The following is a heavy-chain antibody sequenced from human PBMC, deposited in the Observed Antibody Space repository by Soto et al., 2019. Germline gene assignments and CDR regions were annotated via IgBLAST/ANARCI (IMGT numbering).Heavy chain of an antibody. V-gene: IGHV4-4*02. D-gene: IGHD5-12*01. CDR1: GGSISSHYW. CDR3: ATRVDGSPWLVY. CDR2: IYPSGTT. J-gene: IGHJ4*02. Sequence: QLQLQESGPGLVKPSGTPSLTCAVSGGSISSHYWWTWVRQPPGTGLEWIGEIYPSGTTNYNPSLKSRVTISVDRSKNQFSLRLQSLTAADTAAYFCATRVDGSPWLVYWGQGALVTVSS.